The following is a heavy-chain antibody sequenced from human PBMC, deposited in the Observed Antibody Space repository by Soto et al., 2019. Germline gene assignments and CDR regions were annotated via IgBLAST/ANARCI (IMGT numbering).Heavy chain of an antibody. D-gene: IGHD6-19*01. J-gene: IGHJ4*02. CDR2: ISYDGSNK. CDR1: GFTFSSYG. V-gene: IGHV3-30*18. Sequence: SLRLSCAASGFTFSSYGMHWVRQAPGKGLEWVAVISYDGSNKYYADSVKGRFTISRDNSKNTLYLQMNSLRAEDTAVYYCAKDQWPHGSWGDYFDYWGQGTLVTVSS. CDR3: AKDQWPHGSWGDYFDY.